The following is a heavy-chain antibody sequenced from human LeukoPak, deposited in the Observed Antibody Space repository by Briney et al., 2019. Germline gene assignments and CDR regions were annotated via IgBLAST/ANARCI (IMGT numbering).Heavy chain of an antibody. V-gene: IGHV1-18*01. D-gene: IGHD6-13*01. J-gene: IGHJ4*02. CDR3: ARDYSSSWYYFDY. CDR2: ISAYNGAT. CDR1: GYTFTRYG. Sequence: ASVKVSCKASGYTFTRYGISWVRQAPGQGLEWMGWISAYNGATNYAQKVQGRVTMTTDTSTSTVYMELRSLRYDDTAVYYCARDYSSSWYYFDYWDQGSLVTVSS.